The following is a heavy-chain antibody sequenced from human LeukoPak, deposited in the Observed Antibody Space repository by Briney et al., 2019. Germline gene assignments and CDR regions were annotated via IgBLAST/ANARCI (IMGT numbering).Heavy chain of an antibody. V-gene: IGHV1-2*02. J-gene: IGHJ3*02. D-gene: IGHD5-12*01. CDR2: INPNSGDT. CDR3: ARVSGYSGYDHEWAFDI. Sequence: GASVKVSCKASGYTFTGYYMHWVRQAPGQGLEWMGWINPNSGDTNYAQKFQGRVTMTRDTSISTAYMELSRLRSDDTAVYYCARVSGYSGYDHEWAFDIWGQGTMVTVSS. CDR1: GYTFTGYY.